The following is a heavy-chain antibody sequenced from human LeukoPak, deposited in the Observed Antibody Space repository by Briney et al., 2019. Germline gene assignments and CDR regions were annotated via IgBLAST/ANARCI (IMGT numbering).Heavy chain of an antibody. CDR3: AKNGGGSFYYYMDV. Sequence: SETLSLTCAVYGGSFSGYYWSWIRQPPGKGLEWIGEINHSGSTNYNPSLKSRVTISVDTSKNQFSLKLSSVTAADTAVYYCAKNGGGSFYYYMDVWGIGTSVTVSS. D-gene: IGHD3-10*01. J-gene: IGHJ6*03. CDR2: INHSGST. V-gene: IGHV4-34*01. CDR1: GGSFSGYY.